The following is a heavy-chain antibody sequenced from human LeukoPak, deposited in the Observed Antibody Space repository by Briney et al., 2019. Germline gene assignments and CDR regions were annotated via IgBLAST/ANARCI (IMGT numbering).Heavy chain of an antibody. CDR2: FDREDNET. Sequence: ASVKVSCKVSGDTLTLSELCMHWVRQAPGKGLEWMGGFDREDNETMYAQKFQGRVTMTEDTSTDTAYMELSSLGSEDTAMYYCAKDYVWGSYAFDIWGQGTMVTVSS. D-gene: IGHD3-16*01. CDR1: GDTLTLSELC. CDR3: AKDYVWGSYAFDI. J-gene: IGHJ3*02. V-gene: IGHV1-24*01.